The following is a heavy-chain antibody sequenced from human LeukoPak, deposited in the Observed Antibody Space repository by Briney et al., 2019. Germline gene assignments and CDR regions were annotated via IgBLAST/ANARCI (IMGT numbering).Heavy chain of an antibody. CDR2: IYYSGST. CDR3: AREEYSGYDGYGMDV. J-gene: IGHJ6*04. CDR1: GGSISSGGYY. V-gene: IGHV4-31*03. D-gene: IGHD5-12*01. Sequence: SETLSLTCTVSGGSISSGGYYWSWIRQHPGKGLEWIGYIYYSGSTYYNPSLKSRVTISVDTSKNQFSLKLSSVTAADTAVYYCAREEYSGYDGYGMDVWGKGTTVTVSS.